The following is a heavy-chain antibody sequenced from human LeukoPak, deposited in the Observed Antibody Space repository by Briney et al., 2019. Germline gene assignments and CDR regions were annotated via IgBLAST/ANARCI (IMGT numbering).Heavy chain of an antibody. Sequence: ASVKVSCKASGYTFTGYGISWVRQAPGQGLEWMGWISAYNGNTNYAQKLQGRVTMTTDTSTSTAYMELRSLRSDDTAVYYCARVRAYCTSTSCHDFWGQGTLVTVSS. CDR2: ISAYNGNT. D-gene: IGHD2-2*01. CDR3: ARVRAYCTSTSCHDF. J-gene: IGHJ4*02. V-gene: IGHV1-18*01. CDR1: GYTFTGYG.